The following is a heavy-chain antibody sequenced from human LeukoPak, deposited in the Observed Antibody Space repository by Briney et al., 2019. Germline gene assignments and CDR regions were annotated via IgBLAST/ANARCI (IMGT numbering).Heavy chain of an antibody. CDR3: ALIRDFDRSDTDS. CDR2: ISGSGGST. D-gene: IGHD3-22*01. J-gene: IGHJ4*02. Sequence: GGSLRLSCAASGFTFSSYAMSWVRQAPGKWLEWVSAISGSGGSTYYADSVKGRFTISRDNSKNTLYLQMNSLRGEDTALYYCALIRDFDRSDTDSWGQGTLVTVSS. V-gene: IGHV3-23*01. CDR1: GFTFSSYA.